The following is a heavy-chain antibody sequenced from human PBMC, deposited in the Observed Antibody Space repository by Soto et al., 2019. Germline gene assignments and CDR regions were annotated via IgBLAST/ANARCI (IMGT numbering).Heavy chain of an antibody. J-gene: IGHJ4*02. V-gene: IGHV1-58*01. CDR1: GFTFTSSA. D-gene: IGHD3-16*01. CDR3: AAPTSGERQGEY. Sequence: GASVKVSCKASGFTFTSSAVQWGRQARGQRLEWIGWIVVGSGNTNYAQKFQERVTITRDMSTSTAYMELSSLRSEDTAVYYCAAPTSGERQGEYWGQGTMVTVSS. CDR2: IVVGSGNT.